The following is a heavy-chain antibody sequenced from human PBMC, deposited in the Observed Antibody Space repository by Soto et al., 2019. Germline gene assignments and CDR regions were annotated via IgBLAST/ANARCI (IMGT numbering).Heavy chain of an antibody. Sequence: RASVKVSCKASGGTFSSYAISWVRQAPGQGLEWMGGIIPIFGTANYAQKFQGRVTITADKSTSTAHMELSSLRSEDTAVYYCSALYSSSWYNYYYGMDVWGQGTTVTVS. D-gene: IGHD6-13*01. CDR2: IIPIFGTA. J-gene: IGHJ6*02. V-gene: IGHV1-69*06. CDR1: GGTFSSYA. CDR3: SALYSSSWYNYYYGMDV.